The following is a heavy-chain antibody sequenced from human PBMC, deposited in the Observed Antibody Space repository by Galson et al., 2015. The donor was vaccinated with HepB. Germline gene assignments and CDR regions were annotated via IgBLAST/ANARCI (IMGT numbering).Heavy chain of an antibody. Sequence: SVKVSCKASGYTFTSYGINWVRQATGQGLEWMGWMNPNSGNTGYAQKFQGRVTMTRNTSISTAYMELSSLRSEDTAVYYCARGLASSGWERYDYWGQGTLVTVSS. CDR3: ARGLASSGWERYDY. CDR2: MNPNSGNT. D-gene: IGHD6-19*01. V-gene: IGHV1-8*01. CDR1: GYTFTSYG. J-gene: IGHJ4*02.